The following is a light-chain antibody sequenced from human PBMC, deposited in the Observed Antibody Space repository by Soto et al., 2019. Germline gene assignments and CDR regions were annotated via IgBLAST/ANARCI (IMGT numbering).Light chain of an antibody. CDR3: PEYCTCPCT. CDR1: QDIHNY. CDR2: AAS. J-gene: IGKJ1*01. V-gene: IGKV1-8*01. Sequence: AVLLTQSPSSFSASTGDRATITCRASQDIHNYLAWYQQVPGKAPKLLLYAASILQTGVPSRFSGSGSGTDFTLTIDGLQAQDFATYLCPEYCTCPCTFGQGTTVE.